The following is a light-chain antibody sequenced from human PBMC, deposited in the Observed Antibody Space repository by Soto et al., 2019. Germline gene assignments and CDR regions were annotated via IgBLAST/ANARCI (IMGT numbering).Light chain of an antibody. J-gene: IGLJ2*01. V-gene: IGLV2-8*01. CDR1: SSDVGGYNY. CDR2: EVS. CDR3: SSYAGSNNLV. Sequence: QSALTQPPSASGSPGQSVTISCTGTSSDVGGYNYVSWYQQHPGKAPKLMIYEVSKRPAGVPDRFSGSNSGNTASLTVSGLQAEHEADYYCSSYAGSNNLVFGGGTKVTVL.